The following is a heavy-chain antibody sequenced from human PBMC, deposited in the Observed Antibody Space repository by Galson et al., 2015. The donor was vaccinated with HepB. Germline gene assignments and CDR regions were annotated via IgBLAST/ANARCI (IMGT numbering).Heavy chain of an antibody. V-gene: IGHV6-1*01. Sequence: CAISGDSVSSNSVTWNWIRPSPSRGLEWLGRTYYRSRWYNESAESVKSRITINSDTSKNQFSLQLNSVTPEDTAVYYCVRDGSWRFDYWGQGTLVTVSS. CDR3: VRDGSWRFDY. D-gene: IGHD3-3*01. CDR2: TYYRSRWYN. J-gene: IGHJ4*02. CDR1: GDSVSSNSVT.